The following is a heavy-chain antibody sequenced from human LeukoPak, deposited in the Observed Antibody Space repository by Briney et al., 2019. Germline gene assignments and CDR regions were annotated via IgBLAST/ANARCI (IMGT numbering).Heavy chain of an antibody. CDR1: GGTFSSYA. D-gene: IGHD5-12*01. J-gene: IGHJ4*02. Sequence: ASVKVSCKASGGTFSSYAISWVRQAPGQGLEWMGRIIPILGIANYAQKFQGRVTITADKSTSTAHMELSSLRSEDTAVYYCARDTLTAGYSGYDYSDYWGQGTLVTVSS. CDR2: IIPILGIA. V-gene: IGHV1-69*04. CDR3: ARDTLTAGYSGYDYSDY.